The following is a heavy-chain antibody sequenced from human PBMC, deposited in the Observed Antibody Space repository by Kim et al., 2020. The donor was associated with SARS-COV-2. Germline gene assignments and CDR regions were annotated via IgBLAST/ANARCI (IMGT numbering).Heavy chain of an antibody. V-gene: IGHV3-23*01. CDR1: GFTFSSYA. Sequence: GGSLRLSCAASGFTFSSYAMSWVRQAPGKGLEWVSAISGSGGSTYYADSVKGRFTISRDNSKNTLYLQMNSLRAEDTAVYYCAKDLHSSSWYEGGVDWGQGTLVTVSS. J-gene: IGHJ4*02. D-gene: IGHD6-13*01. CDR3: AKDLHSSSWYEGGVD. CDR2: ISGSGGST.